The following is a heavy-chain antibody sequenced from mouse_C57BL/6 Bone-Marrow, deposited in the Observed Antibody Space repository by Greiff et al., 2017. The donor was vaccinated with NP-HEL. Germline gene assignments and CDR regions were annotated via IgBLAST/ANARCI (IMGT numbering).Heavy chain of an antibody. CDR1: GYTFTEYT. D-gene: IGHD4-1*01. J-gene: IGHJ3*01. V-gene: IGHV1-62-2*01. Sequence: VQLQQSGAELVKPGASVKLSCKASGYTFTEYTIHWVKQRSGQGLEWIGWFYPGSGSTKYNEKFKGKATLTVDTSSSTAYMELHSLTSEDSAVYFCARSWDGGFAYWGQGTLVTVSA. CDR2: FYPGSGST. CDR3: ARSWDGGFAY.